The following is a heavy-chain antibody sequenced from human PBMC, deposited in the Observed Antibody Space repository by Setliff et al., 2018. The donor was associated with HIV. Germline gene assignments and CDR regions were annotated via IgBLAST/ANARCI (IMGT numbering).Heavy chain of an antibody. CDR3: ARDEERRGPPGI. Sequence: ASVKVSCKASGYMFNIYYMHWVRQVPGQGLEWMGWSNPNTGGTTYAQKFQGRVTMTRDTSISTAYMEVSRLRSDDTAVYYCARDEERRGPPGIWGQGTMVTVSS. CDR2: SNPNTGGT. V-gene: IGHV1-2*02. D-gene: IGHD1-26*01. J-gene: IGHJ3*02. CDR1: GYMFNIYY.